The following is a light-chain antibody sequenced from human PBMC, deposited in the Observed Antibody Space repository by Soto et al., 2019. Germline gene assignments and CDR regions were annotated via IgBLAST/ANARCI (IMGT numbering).Light chain of an antibody. V-gene: IGLV3-21*02. Sequence: SYELTQPPSVSVAPGQTARITCGGNNIGSKGVHWYRQKPGQAPELVVYEDTDRPSGIPERFSGSNSGNTATLTISWVEAGDEADDYCQVWDRRSDHVVFGGGTKVTVL. CDR3: QVWDRRSDHVV. CDR2: EDT. J-gene: IGLJ2*01. CDR1: NIGSKG.